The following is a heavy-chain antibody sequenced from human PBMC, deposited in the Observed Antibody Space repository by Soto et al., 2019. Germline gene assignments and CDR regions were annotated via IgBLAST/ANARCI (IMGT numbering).Heavy chain of an antibody. CDR1: GGTFSSYA. Sequence: SVKVSCKASGGTFSSYAISWVRQAPGQGLEWMGGIIPIFGTANYAQKFQGRVTITADESTSTAYMELSSLRSEDTAVYYCAREHGGYRSGYLWFARWGQGTLVTVSS. CDR2: IIPIFGTA. CDR3: AREHGGYRSGYLWFAR. V-gene: IGHV1-69*13. J-gene: IGHJ5*02. D-gene: IGHD3-22*01.